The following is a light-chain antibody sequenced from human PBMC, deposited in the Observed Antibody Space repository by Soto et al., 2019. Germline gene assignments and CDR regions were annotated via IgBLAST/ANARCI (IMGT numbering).Light chain of an antibody. Sequence: QSVLTQPPSASGSPGQSVAISCTGTASDIGGYTFVSWYQQHPGKAPKLLIYDVNKRPSGVPDHFSGSKSGNTASLTVSGLQAEDEADYYCSAHGGTNPYVFGTGTKVTVL. J-gene: IGLJ1*01. CDR3: SAHGGTNPYV. CDR2: DVN. V-gene: IGLV2-8*01. CDR1: ASDIGGYTF.